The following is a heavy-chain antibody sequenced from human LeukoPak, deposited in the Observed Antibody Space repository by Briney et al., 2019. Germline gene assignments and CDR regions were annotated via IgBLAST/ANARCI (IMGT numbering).Heavy chain of an antibody. J-gene: IGHJ3*02. CDR2: IKQDGSEK. CDR3: ARDTSWISSGWYLPSAFDI. CDR1: GFTFSSYW. D-gene: IGHD6-19*01. Sequence: PGGSLRLSCAASGFTFSSYWMSWVRQAPGKGLEWVANIKQDGSEKYYVDSVKGRFTISRDNAKNSLYLQMNSLRAEDTAVYYCARDTSWISSGWYLPSAFDIWGQGTMVTVSS. V-gene: IGHV3-7*01.